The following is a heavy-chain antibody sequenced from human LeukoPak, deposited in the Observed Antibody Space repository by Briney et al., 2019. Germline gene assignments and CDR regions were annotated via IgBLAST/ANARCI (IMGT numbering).Heavy chain of an antibody. Sequence: GGSLRLSCAASRFTFSSYWMSWVRQAPGRGLEWVANIKQDGSEKYYVDSVKGRFTISRDNAKNSLYLQLNSLRAEDTAVYYCARARGGYGFDYWGQGTLVTVSS. V-gene: IGHV3-7*03. CDR3: ARARGGYGFDY. CDR1: RFTFSSYW. CDR2: IKQDGSEK. D-gene: IGHD5-12*01. J-gene: IGHJ4*02.